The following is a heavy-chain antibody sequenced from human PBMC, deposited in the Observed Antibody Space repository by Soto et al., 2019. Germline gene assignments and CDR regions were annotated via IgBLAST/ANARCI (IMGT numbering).Heavy chain of an antibody. D-gene: IGHD4-17*01. CDR3: ARGGWGESRNDYEVHFDL. J-gene: IGHJ2*01. Sequence: QVQLVQSGAEVKKPGSSVKVSCKASGGTFSSYAISWVRQAPGQGLEWMGGIIPIFGTANYAQKFQGRVTISADESTSTAYMELSSMRSEDTAVYYCARGGWGESRNDYEVHFDLWGRGTLVTVSS. CDR2: IIPIFGTA. V-gene: IGHV1-69*12. CDR1: GGTFSSYA.